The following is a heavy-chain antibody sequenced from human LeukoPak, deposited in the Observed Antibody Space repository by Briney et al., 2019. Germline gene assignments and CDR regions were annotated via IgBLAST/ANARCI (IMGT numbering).Heavy chain of an antibody. Sequence: ASVKVSCKASGYTFTSYYIHWVRQAPGQGLEWMGIINPSGGSTSYAQKFQGRVTMTRDTSTSTVYMELSRLRSDDTAVYYCARDLVQRGNYYDSSGPLDYWGQGTLVTVSS. J-gene: IGHJ4*02. CDR1: GYTFTSYY. V-gene: IGHV1-46*01. CDR3: ARDLVQRGNYYDSSGPLDY. CDR2: INPSGGST. D-gene: IGHD3-22*01.